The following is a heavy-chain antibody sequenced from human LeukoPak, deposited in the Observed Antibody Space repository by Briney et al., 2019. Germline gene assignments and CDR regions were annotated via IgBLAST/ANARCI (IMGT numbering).Heavy chain of an antibody. V-gene: IGHV3-48*04. Sequence: GESLRLSCAASGFTFSAYSMNWVRQAPGKGLEWVSYITRSGDTIYYADSVKGRFTISRDNAKNSLYLQMNSPRAEDTAVYYCARDQPSSWYYFDYWGQGTLVTVSS. D-gene: IGHD6-13*01. CDR1: GFTFSAYS. CDR2: ITRSGDTI. CDR3: ARDQPSSWYYFDY. J-gene: IGHJ4*02.